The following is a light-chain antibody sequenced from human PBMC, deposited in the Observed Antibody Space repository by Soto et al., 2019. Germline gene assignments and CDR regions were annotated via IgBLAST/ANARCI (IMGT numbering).Light chain of an antibody. CDR2: DAF. Sequence: DIVLTQSPATLSLSPGERATLSCRASQSISNSLAWYQQKPGQAPRLIINDAFNRATGIPARFSGSGSGTEFTLTISSLQSEDFAVYHCQHYNSWPRTWTFGQGTRWIS. CDR3: QHYNSWPRTWT. J-gene: IGKJ1*01. CDR1: QSISNS. V-gene: IGKV3-11*01.